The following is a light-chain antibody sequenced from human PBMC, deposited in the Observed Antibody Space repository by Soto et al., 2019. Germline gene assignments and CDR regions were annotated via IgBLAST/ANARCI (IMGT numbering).Light chain of an antibody. CDR1: SSDTGGYNY. CDR2: DVS. CDR3: SSYTTSGTLVV. J-gene: IGLJ2*01. V-gene: IGLV2-14*03. Sequence: QSALTQPASVSGSPGQSITISCAGTSSDTGGYNYVSWYQQHPGKAPQLMIYDVSYRPSWVSSRFSGSKSGNTASLTISGLQAEDEADYYCSSYTTSGTLVVFGGGTKLTVL.